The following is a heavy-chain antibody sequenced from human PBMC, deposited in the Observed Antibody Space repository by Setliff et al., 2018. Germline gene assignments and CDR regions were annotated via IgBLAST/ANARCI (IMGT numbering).Heavy chain of an antibody. J-gene: IGHJ3*02. CDR1: GYTFTGYY. D-gene: IGHD3-16*01. Sequence: GAPVQVPCQASGYTFTGYYMYWVRQAPGQGLEWMGRINPSSGATIYAQKFQGRVTMTSDTSISTAYMELGRLRSDDTAVYFCARDGGGDSDAFDIWGQGTMVTVS. V-gene: IGHV1-2*06. CDR2: INPSSGAT. CDR3: ARDGGGDSDAFDI.